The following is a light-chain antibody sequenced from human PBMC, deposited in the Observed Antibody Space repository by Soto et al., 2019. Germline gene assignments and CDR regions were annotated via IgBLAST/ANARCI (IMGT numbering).Light chain of an antibody. CDR2: EVS. Sequence: QSALTQPASVSGSPGQSITTSCTGTSSDVGGYNYVSWYQQHPGKAPKLMIYEVSNRPSGVSNRVSGSKSGNTASLTISGLQAEDEADYYCSSYTSSSTNYVFGTGTKLTVL. CDR3: SSYTSSSTNYV. CDR1: SSDVGGYNY. J-gene: IGLJ1*01. V-gene: IGLV2-14*01.